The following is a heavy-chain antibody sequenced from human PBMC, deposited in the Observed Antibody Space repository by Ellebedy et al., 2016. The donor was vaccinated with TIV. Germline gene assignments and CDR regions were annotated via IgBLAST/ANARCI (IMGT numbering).Heavy chain of an antibody. J-gene: IGHJ4*02. CDR2: ISSTGSRT. D-gene: IGHD3-22*01. Sequence: GESLKISCAASGFTFSNYAMSWVRQAPGKGLEWVSTISSTGSRTYYADSVEGRFIISRDNSKKTLYLQMNSLRAKDKAVYYCAKGRGGGSDTSAPRYYFDYWGLGTLVTVSS. V-gene: IGHV3-23*01. CDR3: AKGRGGGSDTSAPRYYFDY. CDR1: GFTFSNYA.